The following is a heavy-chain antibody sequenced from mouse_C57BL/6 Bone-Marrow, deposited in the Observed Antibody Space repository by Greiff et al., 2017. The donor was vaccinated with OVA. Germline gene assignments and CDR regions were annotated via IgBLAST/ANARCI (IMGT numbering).Heavy chain of an antibody. D-gene: IGHD4-1*01. V-gene: IGHV1-81*01. CDR2: IYPRSGNT. CDR1: GYTFTSYG. CDR3: ARERTGRFFFAF. Sequence: QVQLQQSGAELARPGASVKLSCKASGYTFTSYGISWVKQRTGQGLEWIGEIYPRSGNTYYNEKFKGKATLTGDKSSSTAYMELRSLTSEDSAVYFCARERTGRFFFAFWGQGTLVTVSA. J-gene: IGHJ3*01.